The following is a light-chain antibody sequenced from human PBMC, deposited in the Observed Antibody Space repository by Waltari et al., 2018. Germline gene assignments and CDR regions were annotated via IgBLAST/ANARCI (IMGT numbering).Light chain of an antibody. CDR1: QSVLYSSNNKNY. V-gene: IGKV4-1*01. CDR3: QQYYTTPWT. J-gene: IGKJ1*01. CDR2: WAS. Sequence: DIVMTQSPDSLAVSLGERATINCESSQSVLYSSNNKNYLAWYQQKPGQPPKLLIYWASTRDSGVPDRFSGSGSGTDFPLSISSLQAEDVAFYYCQQYYTTPWTFGQGTKVEIK.